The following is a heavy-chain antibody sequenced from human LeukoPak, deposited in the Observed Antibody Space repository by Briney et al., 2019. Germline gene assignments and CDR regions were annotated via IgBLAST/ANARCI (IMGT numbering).Heavy chain of an antibody. Sequence: SGPTLFHPTQPLTLTSTFSGFSLRTSGVSVSWIRQPPGKALEWLTLIYWDDDKRYSPSLKSRLTITKDTSKNQVVLTMTNMDPVDTAIYYCAHRAHSNSWYWFDPWGQGTLVTVSS. J-gene: IGHJ5*02. D-gene: IGHD6-13*01. CDR1: GFSLRTSGVS. V-gene: IGHV2-5*02. CDR2: IYWDDDK. CDR3: AHRAHSNSWYWFDP.